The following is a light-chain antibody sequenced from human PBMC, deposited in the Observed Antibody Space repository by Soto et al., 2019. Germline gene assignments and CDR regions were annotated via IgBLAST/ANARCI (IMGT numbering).Light chain of an antibody. Sequence: EIVMTQSPATLSVSPGERATLSCRARQSVSGNLAWYQQKPGQAPRLLIYGASTRATGIPARFSGSGSGTEFTLTISRLQSEALSFYYCQQYNNWPPTFGQGTKVEIK. CDR1: QSVSGN. J-gene: IGKJ1*01. V-gene: IGKV3D-15*01. CDR2: GAS. CDR3: QQYNNWPPT.